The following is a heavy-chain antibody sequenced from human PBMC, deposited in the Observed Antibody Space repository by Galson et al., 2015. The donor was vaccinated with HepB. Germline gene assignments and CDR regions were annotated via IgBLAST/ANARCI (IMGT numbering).Heavy chain of an antibody. D-gene: IGHD3-3*01. V-gene: IGHV1-18*01. J-gene: IGHJ4*02. CDR3: ARDGAIFGVVSFDY. CDR1: GYTFTSYG. CDR2: ISAYNGNT. Sequence: SVKVSCKASGYTFTSYGISWVRQAPGQGLEWMGCISAYNGNTNYAQKLQGRVTMTTDTSTSTAYMELRSLRSDDTAVYYCARDGAIFGVVSFDYWGQGTLVTVSS.